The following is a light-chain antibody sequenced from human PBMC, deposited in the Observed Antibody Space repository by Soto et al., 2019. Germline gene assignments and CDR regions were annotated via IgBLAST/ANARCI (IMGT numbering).Light chain of an antibody. CDR1: QSVSSN. CDR3: QQYNNWPPIT. CDR2: GAS. V-gene: IGKV3D-15*01. J-gene: IGKJ5*01. Sequence: KVVTRCPATLYDSTGKKATLSCWASQSVSSNLAWYQQKPGQAPRLLIYGASSRATGIPDRFSGSGSGTDFTLTISSLQSEDFAVYYCQQYNNWPPITFGQGTRLQI.